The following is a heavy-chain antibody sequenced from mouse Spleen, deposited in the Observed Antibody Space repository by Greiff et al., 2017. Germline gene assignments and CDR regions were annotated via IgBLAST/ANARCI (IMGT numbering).Heavy chain of an antibody. CDR1: GFNIKDTY. J-gene: IGHJ3*01. V-gene: IGHV14-3*02. CDR3: ARNDGYYVQFAY. CDR2: IDPANGNT. Sequence: VQLKESGAELVKPGASVKLSCTASGFNIKDTYMHWVKQRPEQGLEWIGRIDPANGNTKYDPKFQGKATITADTSSNTAYLQLSSLTSEDTAVYYCARNDGYYVQFAYWGQGTLVTVSA. D-gene: IGHD2-3*01.